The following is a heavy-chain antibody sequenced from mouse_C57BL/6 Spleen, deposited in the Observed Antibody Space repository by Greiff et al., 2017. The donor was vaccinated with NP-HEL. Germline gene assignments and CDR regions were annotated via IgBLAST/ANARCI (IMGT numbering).Heavy chain of an antibody. V-gene: IGHV1-7*01. Sequence: VKLVESGAELAKPGASVKLSCKASGYTFTSYWMHWVKQRPGQGLEWIGYINPSSGYTKYNQKFKDKATLTADKPSSTAYMQLSSLTHEDSAVYYCAREDFPMDYWGQGTSVTVSS. CDR1: GYTFTSYW. J-gene: IGHJ4*01. CDR2: INPSSGYT. CDR3: AREDFPMDY.